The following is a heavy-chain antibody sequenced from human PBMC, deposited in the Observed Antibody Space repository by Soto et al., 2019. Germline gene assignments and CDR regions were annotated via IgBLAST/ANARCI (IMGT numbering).Heavy chain of an antibody. CDR2: INPKSGGT. CDR3: ASPKEGVTLYFQH. CDR1: GYTFTVYY. J-gene: IGHJ1*01. V-gene: IGHV1-2*02. D-gene: IGHD2-21*02. Sequence: ASVKVSCKASGYTFTVYYMHWVRQAPGQGLEWMGWINPKSGGTMYPQKFQGRVTITADESTSTAYMELSSLRSEDTAVYYCASPKEGVTLYFQHWGQGTLVTVSS.